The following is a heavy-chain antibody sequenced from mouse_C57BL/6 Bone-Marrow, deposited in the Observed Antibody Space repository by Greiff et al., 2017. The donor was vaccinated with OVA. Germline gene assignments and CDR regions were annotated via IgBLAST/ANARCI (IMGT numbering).Heavy chain of an antibody. Sequence: EVKLVESGGGLVQPGGSMKLSCVASGFTFSNYWMNWVRQSPEKGLEWVAQIRLKSDNYATHYAESVKGRFTISRDDSKSSVYLQMNNLRAEDTGIYYCTGREYYYGSSWYFDVWGTGTTVTVSS. J-gene: IGHJ1*03. CDR3: TGREYYYGSSWYFDV. D-gene: IGHD1-1*01. CDR1: GFTFSNYW. CDR2: IRLKSDNYAT. V-gene: IGHV6-3*01.